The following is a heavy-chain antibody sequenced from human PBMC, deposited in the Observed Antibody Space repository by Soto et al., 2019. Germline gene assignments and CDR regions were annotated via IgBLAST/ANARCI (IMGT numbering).Heavy chain of an antibody. V-gene: IGHV4-59*01. CDR2: ISYSGST. J-gene: IGHJ4*02. CDR3: ARVLRGISLFDY. CDR1: GGSIISDY. Sequence: PSETLSLTCTVSGGSIISDYWSWIRQPPGKGLEWIGYISYSGSTNYNPSLKSLVTISVDTSKNQFSLKLSSVTAADTAVYYCARVLRGISLFDYWGQGTLVTVSS. D-gene: IGHD3-16*01.